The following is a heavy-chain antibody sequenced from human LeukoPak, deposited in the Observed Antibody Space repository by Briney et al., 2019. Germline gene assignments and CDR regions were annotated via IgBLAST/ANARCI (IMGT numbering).Heavy chain of an antibody. CDR2: INHEGSIR. CDR3: VRDVFSLGAS. D-gene: IGHD2/OR15-2a*01. V-gene: IGHV3-74*01. J-gene: IGHJ5*02. CDR1: GFTLSDYG. Sequence: GGSLRLSCAASGFTLSDYGMHWVRQAPGKGLVWVSHINHEGSIRNYADSVKGRFTISRDIAKNTLYLQMNSLGADDTALYYCVRDVFSLGASWGQGTLVTVSS.